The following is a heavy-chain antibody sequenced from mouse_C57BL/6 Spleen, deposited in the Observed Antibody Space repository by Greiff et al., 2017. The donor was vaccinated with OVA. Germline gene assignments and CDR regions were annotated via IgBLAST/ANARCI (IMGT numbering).Heavy chain of an antibody. V-gene: IGHV1-61*01. J-gene: IGHJ1*03. D-gene: IGHD1-1*01. CDR1: GYTFTSYW. CDR3: ALTPRLDV. Sequence: VQLQQPGAELVRPGSSVQLSCKASGYTFTSYWMDWVKQRPGQGLEWIGNIYPSDSETHYNQKFKDKATLTVDKASSTAYMQLSSLTSEDSAVYYCALTPRLDVWGTGTTVTVSS. CDR2: IYPSDSET.